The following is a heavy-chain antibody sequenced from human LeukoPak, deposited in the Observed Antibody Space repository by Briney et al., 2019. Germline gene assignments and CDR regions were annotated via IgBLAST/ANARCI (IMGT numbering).Heavy chain of an antibody. CDR2: IKPDESRI. CDR1: GLTYNRDW. D-gene: IGHD1-26*01. CDR3: ARLILWETSNAFDI. J-gene: IGHJ3*02. Sequence: GGSLRLSCISSGLTYNRDWMGWLRQAPGKGLEWLAHIKPDESRIFYADPVKGRFAISRDNAKNSVYLRMNSLRAEDTAVYFCARLILWETSNAFDIWGQGTMVTVSS. V-gene: IGHV3-7*03.